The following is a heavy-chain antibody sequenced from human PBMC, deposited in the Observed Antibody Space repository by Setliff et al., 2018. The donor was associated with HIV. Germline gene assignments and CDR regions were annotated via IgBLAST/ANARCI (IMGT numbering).Heavy chain of an antibody. Sequence: LSLTCNVSGGSISSVNYYWNWIRQPAGKGLEWIGRIYASGSPTYNSSLESRVTTSVDTSKNHFSLRLNSVTAADTAVYFCAGHGRSYDSGRWYNWFDPWGQGTPVTVSS. CDR2: IYASGSP. D-gene: IGHD3-10*01. CDR1: GGSISSVNYY. J-gene: IGHJ5*02. V-gene: IGHV4-61*02. CDR3: AGHGRSYDSGRWYNWFDP.